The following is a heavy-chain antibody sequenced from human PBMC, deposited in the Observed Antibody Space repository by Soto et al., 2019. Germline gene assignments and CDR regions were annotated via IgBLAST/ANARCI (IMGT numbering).Heavy chain of an antibody. J-gene: IGHJ4*02. CDR3: AKTYYYDSSGYYHSDY. Sequence: GGSLRLSCAASGFTFSSYAMSWVRQAPGKGLEWVSVISGSGGSTNYADSVKGRFTISRDNSKNTLYLQMNSLRAEDTAVYYCAKTYYYDSSGYYHSDYWGQGTLVTVSS. D-gene: IGHD3-22*01. CDR1: GFTFSSYA. CDR2: ISGSGGST. V-gene: IGHV3-23*01.